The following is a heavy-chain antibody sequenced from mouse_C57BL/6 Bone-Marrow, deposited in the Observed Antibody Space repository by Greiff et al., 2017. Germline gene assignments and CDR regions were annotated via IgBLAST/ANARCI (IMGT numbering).Heavy chain of an antibody. CDR2: INPNNGGT. Sequence: DVQPQESGLELVKPGASVKIPCKASGYTFTDYNMGWVKPSHGKSLEWTGAINPNNGGTFYNQKFKGKATLSVDKSSSAVYMELRSLTSEDTAVYYCARSGPYYYGSSSFAYGGQGTLVTVSA. J-gene: IGHJ3*01. CDR3: ARSGPYYYGSSSFAY. CDR1: GYTFTDYN. V-gene: IGHV1-18*01. D-gene: IGHD1-1*01.